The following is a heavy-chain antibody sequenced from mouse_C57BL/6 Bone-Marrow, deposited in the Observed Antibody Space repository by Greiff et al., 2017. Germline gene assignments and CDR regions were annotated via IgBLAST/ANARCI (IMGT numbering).Heavy chain of an antibody. Sequence: EVKLEESVAELVRPGASVKLSCTASGFNIKNTYMHWVKQRPEQGLEWIGRIDPANGNTKYAPKFKGQATLTADTSSNTVYRQLSSLSSEYTAIYYFAYLGYFAVWGTGTTVTVSS. V-gene: IGHV14-3*01. J-gene: IGHJ1*03. CDR2: IDPANGNT. CDR1: GFNIKNTY. CDR3: AYLGYFAV.